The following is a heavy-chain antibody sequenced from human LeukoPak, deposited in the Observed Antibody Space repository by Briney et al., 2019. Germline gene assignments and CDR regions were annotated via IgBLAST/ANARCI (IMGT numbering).Heavy chain of an antibody. D-gene: IGHD3-22*01. V-gene: IGHV4-39*01. CDR2: IYYSGST. J-gene: IGHJ4*02. CDR3: ARRSSDSSGGLHYDY. Sequence: SETLSLTCTVSGGSISSSSYYWGWIRQPPGKGLEWIGSIYYSGSTYYNPSLKSRVTISVDTSKNQFSLKLSSVTAADTAVYYCARRSSDSSGGLHYDYWGQGTLVTVSS. CDR1: GGSISSSSYY.